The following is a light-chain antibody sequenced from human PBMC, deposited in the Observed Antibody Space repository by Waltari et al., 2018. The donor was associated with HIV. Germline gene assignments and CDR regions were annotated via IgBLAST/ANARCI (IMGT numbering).Light chain of an antibody. CDR1: SNNIGSYA. V-gene: IGLV1-44*01. CDR3: SSWDYSLSAHVV. Sequence: QSALTQEASVSGTVGQKITLSCTGNSNNIGSYAVGWYQQISHGAPKTVMVGNSLHSGSPGRCAGSKSGTTASLTISGLQPEDEADYYCSSWDYSLSAHVVFGGGTKLTVL. J-gene: IGLJ2*01. CDR2: GNS.